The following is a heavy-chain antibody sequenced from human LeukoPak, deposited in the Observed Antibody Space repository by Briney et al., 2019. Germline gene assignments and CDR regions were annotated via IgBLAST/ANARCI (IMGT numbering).Heavy chain of an antibody. J-gene: IGHJ4*02. CDR2: ISSSSSYI. CDR1: GFTFSSYS. V-gene: IGHV3-21*01. D-gene: IGHD3-10*01. Sequence: PGGSLRLSCAASGFTFSSYSMNWVRQAPGKGLEWVSSISSSSSYIYYADSVKGRFTISRDNAKNSLYLQMNSLRAEDTAVYYCARDPPYGSGSRPFDYWGQGTLVTVSS. CDR3: ARDPPYGSGSRPFDY.